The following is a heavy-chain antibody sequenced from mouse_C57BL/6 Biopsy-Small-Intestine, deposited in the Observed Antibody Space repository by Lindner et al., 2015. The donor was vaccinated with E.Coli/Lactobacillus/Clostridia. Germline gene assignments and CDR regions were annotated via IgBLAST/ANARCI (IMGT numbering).Heavy chain of an antibody. CDR2: ISSGSSTI. CDR3: ARGPLLRYYYAMDY. J-gene: IGHJ4*01. CDR1: GFTFSDYG. V-gene: IGHV5-17*01. Sequence: VQLQESGGGLVKPGGSRKLSCAASGFTFSDYGMHWVRQAPEKGLEWVAYISSGSSTIYYADTVKGRFTISRDNAKNTLFLQMTSLRSEDTAMYYCARGPLLRYYYAMDYWGQGTSVTVSS.